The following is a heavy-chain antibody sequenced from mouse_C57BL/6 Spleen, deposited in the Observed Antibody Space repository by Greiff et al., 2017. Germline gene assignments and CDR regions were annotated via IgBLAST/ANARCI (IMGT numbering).Heavy chain of an antibody. CDR2: IYPGDGDT. V-gene: IGHV1-82*01. J-gene: IGHJ2*01. CDR3: ARGDWDGD. CDR1: GYAFSSSW. D-gene: IGHD4-1*01. Sequence: QVQLKESGPELVKPGASVKISCKASGYAFSSSWMNWVKQRPGKGLEWIGRIYPGDGDTNYNGKFKGKATLTADKSSSTAYMQLSSLTSEDSAVYFCARGDWDGDWGQGTTLTVSS.